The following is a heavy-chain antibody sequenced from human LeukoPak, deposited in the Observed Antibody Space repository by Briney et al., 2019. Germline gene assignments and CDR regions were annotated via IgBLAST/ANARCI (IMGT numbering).Heavy chain of an antibody. CDR3: ARDRDYYGSGSLSPDY. V-gene: IGHV4-34*01. J-gene: IGHJ4*02. Sequence: SETLSLTCAVYGGSFSGYYWSWIRQPPGKGLEWIGEINHSGSTNYNPSLKSRVTISVDTSKNQFSLKPSSVTAADTAVYYCARDRDYYGSGSLSPDYWGQGTLVTVSS. D-gene: IGHD3-10*01. CDR2: INHSGST. CDR1: GGSFSGYY.